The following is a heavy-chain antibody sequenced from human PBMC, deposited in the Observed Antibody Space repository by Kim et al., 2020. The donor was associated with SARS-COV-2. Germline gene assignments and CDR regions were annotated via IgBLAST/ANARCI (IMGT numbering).Heavy chain of an antibody. J-gene: IGHJ5*02. Sequence: ASVKVSCKASGYTFTSYDINWVRQATGQGLEWMGWMNPNSGNTGYAQKFQGRVTMTRNTSISTAYMELSSLRSEDTAVYYCARGPYNWNYEGYNWFDPWGQGTLVTVSS. CDR2: MNPNSGNT. CDR3: ARGPYNWNYEGYNWFDP. V-gene: IGHV1-8*01. D-gene: IGHD1-7*01. CDR1: GYTFTSYD.